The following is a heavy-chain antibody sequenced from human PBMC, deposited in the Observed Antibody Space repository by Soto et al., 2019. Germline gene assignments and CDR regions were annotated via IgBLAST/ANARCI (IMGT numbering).Heavy chain of an antibody. CDR1: GFPFSTSG. D-gene: IGHD2-15*01. CDR3: VRTSLVVAAATREDY. Sequence: EVQLVESGGGLFRLGGSWRPPFAASGFPFSTSGMHWVRQPPGRGWGWVSRINSDGSSTSYADSVKGRFTISRDNAKNTLYLQMNSLRAEDTAVYYCVRTSLVVAAATREDYWGQGTLVTVSS. CDR2: INSDGSST. V-gene: IGHV3-74*01. J-gene: IGHJ4*02.